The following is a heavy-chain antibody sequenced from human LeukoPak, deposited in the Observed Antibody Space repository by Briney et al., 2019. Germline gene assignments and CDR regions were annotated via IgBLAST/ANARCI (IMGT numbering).Heavy chain of an antibody. CDR3: ARSKGIAAAGTAFDY. CDR2: INHSGST. J-gene: IGHJ4*02. V-gene: IGHV4-34*01. CDR1: GGSFSGYY. D-gene: IGHD6-13*01. Sequence: PSETLSLTCAVYGGSFSGYYWSWIRQPPGKGLEWIGEINHSGSTNYNPSLKSRVTISVDTSKNQFSLKLSSVTAADTAVYYCARSKGIAAAGTAFDYWGQGTLVTVSS.